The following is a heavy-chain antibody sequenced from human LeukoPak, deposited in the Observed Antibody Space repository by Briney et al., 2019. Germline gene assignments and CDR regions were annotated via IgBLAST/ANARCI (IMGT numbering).Heavy chain of an antibody. Sequence: GGSLRLSCAASGFTFSSYAMSWVRQAPGKGLEVVSGISGSGGLTNYADSVKGRFTISRDNSKNTLFLQMNSLRAVDTAVYYCAKRDFYDSSGYAPLFQHWGQGTLVTVSS. D-gene: IGHD3-22*01. CDR2: ISGSGGLT. CDR1: GFTFSSYA. J-gene: IGHJ1*01. CDR3: AKRDFYDSSGYAPLFQH. V-gene: IGHV3-23*01.